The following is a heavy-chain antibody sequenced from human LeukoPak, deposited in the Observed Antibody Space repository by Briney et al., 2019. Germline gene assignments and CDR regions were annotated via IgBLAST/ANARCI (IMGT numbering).Heavy chain of an antibody. D-gene: IGHD3-9*01. CDR3: ARDQYDILTGYYLGHDY. CDR1: GYTFTDYY. V-gene: IGHV1-18*04. CDR2: ISAYNGNT. Sequence: ASVKVSCKASGYTFTDYYMHWVRQAPGQGLEWMGWISAYNGNTNYAQKLQGRVTMTTDTSTSTAYMELRSLRSDDTAVYYCARDQYDILTGYYLGHDYWGQGTLVTVSS. J-gene: IGHJ4*02.